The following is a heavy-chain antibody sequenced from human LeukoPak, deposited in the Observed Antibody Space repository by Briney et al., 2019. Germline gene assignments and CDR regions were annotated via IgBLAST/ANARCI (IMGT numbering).Heavy chain of an antibody. J-gene: IGHJ4*02. CDR3: AKQMLAFSSGWCFDY. CDR2: IRNKVDRYTT. D-gene: IGHD6-19*01. Sequence: GRSLRLSCAASEFTFSDYYMDWVRQAPGRGLEWVGRIRNKVDRYTTEHAASVKGRFTISRDDSKNSLYLQMNSLRPEDTAVYYCAKQMLAFSSGWCFDYWGQGTLVTVSS. V-gene: IGHV3-72*01. CDR1: EFTFSDYY.